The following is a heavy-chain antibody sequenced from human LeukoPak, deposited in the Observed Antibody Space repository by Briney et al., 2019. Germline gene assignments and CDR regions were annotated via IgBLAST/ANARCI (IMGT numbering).Heavy chain of an antibody. CDR2: ISSSAGTI. CDR3: ARARRVISGPHYYVDY. CDR1: VFIFSDYY. Sequence: GGSLRLSCAASVFIFSDYYMSWLRQAPGKGLEWLSYISSSAGTIYYAYSVKGRFTISKDDAKNSLYLQVNHLRAQGPPVYYCARARRVISGPHYYVDYWGQGTLDTVCS. V-gene: IGHV3-11*01. J-gene: IGHJ4*02. D-gene: IGHD2/OR15-2a*01.